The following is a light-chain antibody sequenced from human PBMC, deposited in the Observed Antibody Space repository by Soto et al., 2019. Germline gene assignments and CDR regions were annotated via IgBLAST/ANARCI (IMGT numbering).Light chain of an antibody. J-gene: IGKJ5*01. Sequence: EIVLTQSPCTLSLSTGERGTLSCRASESVNANVAWYQQRPGQAPRLLIYGASTRPTGIPGRFSGSGSGTEFTITSSSVESDYFAVYYHQQYNTSTSFGQGTRLEIK. CDR1: ESVNAN. CDR2: GAS. CDR3: QQYNTSTS. V-gene: IGKV3-15*01.